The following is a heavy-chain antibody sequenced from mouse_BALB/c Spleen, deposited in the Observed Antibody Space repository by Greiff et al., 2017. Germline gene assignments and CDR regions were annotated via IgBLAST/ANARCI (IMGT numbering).Heavy chain of an antibody. V-gene: IGHV5-6-3*01. J-gene: IGHJ2*01. CDR3: ARRLLRLLDY. CDR2: INSNGGST. Sequence: EVQGVESGGGLVQPGGSLKLSCAASGFTFSSYGMSWVRQTPDKRLELVATINSNGGSTYYPDSVKGRFTISRDNAKNTLYLQMSSLKSEDTAMYYCARRLLRLLDYWGQGTTLTVSS. D-gene: IGHD1-2*01. CDR1: GFTFSSYG.